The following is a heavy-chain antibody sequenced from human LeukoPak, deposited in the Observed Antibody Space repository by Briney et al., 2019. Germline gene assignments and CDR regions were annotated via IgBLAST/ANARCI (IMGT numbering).Heavy chain of an antibody. CDR2: IIPILGIA. J-gene: IGHJ4*02. Sequence: SVKVSCKASGGTFSSYAISWVRQAPGQGLEWMGRIIPILGIANYAQKFQGRVTITADKSTSTAYMELSSLRSEDTAVYYCATFQSSSSWYNGRDYWGQGTLVTVSS. D-gene: IGHD6-13*01. V-gene: IGHV1-69*04. CDR1: GGTFSSYA. CDR3: ATFQSSSSWYNGRDY.